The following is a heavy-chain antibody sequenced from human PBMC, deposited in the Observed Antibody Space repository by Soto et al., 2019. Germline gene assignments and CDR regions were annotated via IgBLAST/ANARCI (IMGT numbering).Heavy chain of an antibody. CDR2: IYYDGTA. V-gene: IGHV4-59*12. D-gene: IGHD2-15*01. CDR3: ARPYCSGGSCYSFDY. J-gene: IGHJ4*02. CDR1: GGSFSPNY. Sequence: SDTLSLTCTVSGGSFSPNYWSWIRQPPGKGLEWVGYIYYDGTARHNPSFQGQVTISADKSNSTAYLQWSGLKASDTAMYYCARPYCSGGSCYSFDYWGQGTLVTVSS.